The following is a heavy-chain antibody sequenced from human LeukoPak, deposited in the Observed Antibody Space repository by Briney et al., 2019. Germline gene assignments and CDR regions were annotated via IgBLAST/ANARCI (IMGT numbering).Heavy chain of an antibody. CDR3: AKNFEPHGSGSYVFDY. D-gene: IGHD3-10*01. CDR1: GFTFRSYA. Sequence: GGSLRLSCAASGFTFRSYAMIWVRQAPGKGLEWVSAISGSGGSTYYADSVKGRFTISRDNSKNTLYLQMNSLRAEDTAVYYCAKNFEPHGSGSYVFDYWGQGTLVTVPS. V-gene: IGHV3-23*01. CDR2: ISGSGGST. J-gene: IGHJ4*02.